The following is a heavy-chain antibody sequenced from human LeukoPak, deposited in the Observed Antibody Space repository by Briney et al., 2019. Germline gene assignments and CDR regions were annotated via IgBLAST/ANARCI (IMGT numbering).Heavy chain of an antibody. CDR3: ARGAQFQLVPFVDL. D-gene: IGHD2/OR15-2a*01. CDR1: GGSISSYY. J-gene: IGHJ2*01. V-gene: IGHV4-59*01. Sequence: SETLSLTCTVSGGSISSYYWSWIRQPPGKGLEWIGYIYYSGSTNYNPSLKSRVTISVDTSKNQFSLKLSSVTAADTAVYYCARGAQFQLVPFVDLWGRGTLVTVSS. CDR2: IYYSGST.